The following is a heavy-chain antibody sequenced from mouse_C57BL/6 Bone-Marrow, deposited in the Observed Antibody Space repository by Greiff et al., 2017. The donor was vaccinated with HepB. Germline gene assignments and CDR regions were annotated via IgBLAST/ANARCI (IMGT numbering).Heavy chain of an antibody. D-gene: IGHD2-5*01. CDR3: VRHEIYSNYAWFAY. CDR1: GFSFNTYA. J-gene: IGHJ3*01. CDR2: IRSKSNNYAT. V-gene: IGHV10-1*01. Sequence: EVQVVESGGGLVQPKGSLKLSCAASGFSFNTYAMNWVRQAPGKGLEWVARIRSKSNNYATYYADSVKDRFTISRDDSESMLYLQMNNLKTEDTAMYYCVRHEIYSNYAWFAYWGQGTLVTVSA.